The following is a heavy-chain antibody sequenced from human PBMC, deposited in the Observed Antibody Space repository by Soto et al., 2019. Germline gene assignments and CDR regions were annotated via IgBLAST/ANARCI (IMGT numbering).Heavy chain of an antibody. J-gene: IGHJ4*02. CDR3: ARDRFLAGTGGVFDY. D-gene: IGHD2-8*02. Sequence: QVQLVQSGAEVKKPGASVKVSCKASGGTFSSYAISWVRQAPGEGLEWMGGIIPIFGPASYALKFQGRVTMTADESTSIADMELRRLRSEDNIVYYCARDRFLAGTGGVFDYLGQGTLVTVSS. CDR1: GGTFSSYA. CDR2: IIPIFGPA. V-gene: IGHV1-69*01.